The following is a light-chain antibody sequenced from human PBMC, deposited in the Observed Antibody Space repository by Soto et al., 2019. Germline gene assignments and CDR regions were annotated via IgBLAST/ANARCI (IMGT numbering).Light chain of an antibody. CDR2: GAS. J-gene: IGKJ1*01. V-gene: IGKV3-20*01. CDR3: QQYGSSSWX. Sequence: EIVLTQSPGTLSLSPGERATLACMASQSGGSNYLAWYQQKPGQAPRILIFGASGRDTGIPDRFSGSGSGTDFTLTISRLEPEDFAVYYCQQYGSSSWXXGQGTKVEIK. CDR1: QSGGSNY.